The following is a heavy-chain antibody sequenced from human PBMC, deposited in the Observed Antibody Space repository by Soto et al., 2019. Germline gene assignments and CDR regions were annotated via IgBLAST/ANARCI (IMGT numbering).Heavy chain of an antibody. CDR2: ISAYNGNT. CDR3: AKDEVFVELVARDYYGMDV. Sequence: ASVKVSCKASGYTFTSYGISWVRQAPGQGLEWMGWISAYNGNTNYAQKLQGRVTMTTDTSKNTLYLQVSSLRAEDTAVYYCAKDEVFVELVARDYYGMDVWGQGTTVTVSS. V-gene: IGHV1-18*01. D-gene: IGHD2-15*01. J-gene: IGHJ6*02. CDR1: GYTFTSYG.